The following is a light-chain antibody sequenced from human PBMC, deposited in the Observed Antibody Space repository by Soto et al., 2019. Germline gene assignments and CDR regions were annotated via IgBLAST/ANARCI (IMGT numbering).Light chain of an antibody. Sequence: DIQMTQSPSTLSASVGDRVSITCRASQSISNWLAWYQQKPGKAPKLLIYDASSLESGVPSRFSGSGSGTEFTLTISSLQPDDFATYYCHQYNSYHTFGQGTKVDIK. CDR1: QSISNW. J-gene: IGKJ2*01. CDR2: DAS. CDR3: HQYNSYHT. V-gene: IGKV1-5*01.